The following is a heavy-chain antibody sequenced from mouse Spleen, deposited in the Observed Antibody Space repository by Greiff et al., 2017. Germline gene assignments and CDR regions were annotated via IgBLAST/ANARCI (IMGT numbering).Heavy chain of an antibody. CDR3: ARLSGTFYYFDY. CDR1: GFAFSSYD. V-gene: IGHV5-9*02. Sequence: EVHLVESGGGLVKPGGSLKLSCAASGFAFSSYDMSWVRQTPEKRLEWVATISSGGSYTYYPDSVKGRFTISRDNARNTLYLQMSSLRSEDTALYYCARLSGTFYYFDYWGQGTTLTVSS. CDR2: ISSGGSYT. D-gene: IGHD4-1*01. J-gene: IGHJ2*01.